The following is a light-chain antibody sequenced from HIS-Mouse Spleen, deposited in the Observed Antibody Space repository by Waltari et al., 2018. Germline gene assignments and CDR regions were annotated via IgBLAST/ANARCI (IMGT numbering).Light chain of an antibody. V-gene: IGLV2-14*01. CDR2: EVT. CDR1: SSDVGGYNY. J-gene: IGLJ1*01. CDR3: SSSASSSTHYV. Sequence: QSALTQPASVSGSPGQSITTSCTGTSSDVGGYNYVSWYQQHPGKAPKLMIYEVTNRPSGVSNRFSGSKSGNTASLTISGLQAEDEADYYCSSSASSSTHYVFGTGTKLTVL.